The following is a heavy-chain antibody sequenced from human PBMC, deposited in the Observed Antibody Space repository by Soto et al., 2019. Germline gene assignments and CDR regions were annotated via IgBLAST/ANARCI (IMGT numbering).Heavy chain of an antibody. Sequence: GESLKISCKGSGYSFTSYWISWVRQMPGKGLEWMGRIDPSDSYTNYSPSFQGHVTISADKSISTAYLQWSSLEASDTTMYYCARRGYNYYYGMDVWGQGTRVGVSS. D-gene: IGHD3-22*01. V-gene: IGHV5-10-1*01. J-gene: IGHJ6*02. CDR1: GYSFTSYW. CDR2: IDPSDSYT. CDR3: ARRGYNYYYGMDV.